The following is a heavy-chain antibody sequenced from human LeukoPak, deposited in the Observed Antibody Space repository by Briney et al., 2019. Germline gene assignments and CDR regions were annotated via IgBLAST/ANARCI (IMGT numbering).Heavy chain of an antibody. V-gene: IGHV3-30*02. CDR3: AKIAAAGTYFDY. Sequence: GGSLRLSCVASGFTFRSYGMHWVRQAPGKGLEWVAFIGYDGRDNFNADSVKGRFTISRDNSKNTVDLQMISLRAEDTAVYYCAKIAAAGTYFDYWGQGTLVTASS. J-gene: IGHJ4*02. D-gene: IGHD6-13*01. CDR1: GFTFRSYG. CDR2: IGYDGRDN.